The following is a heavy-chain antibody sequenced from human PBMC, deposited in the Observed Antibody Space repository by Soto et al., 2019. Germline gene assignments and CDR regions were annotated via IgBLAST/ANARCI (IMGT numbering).Heavy chain of an antibody. CDR2: IYLSGST. D-gene: IGHD2-15*01. Sequence: SETLCLTCTVSGGSISSGYYYWSCIRQPPGKGLEWIGYIYLSGSTYYNPSLKSRVTISVDTSKNQFSLKLSSVTAADTAVYYCARGGLGYCSGGSCYSAELSRYYYGMDVWGQGTTVTVSS. CDR1: GGSISSGYYY. J-gene: IGHJ6*02. CDR3: ARGGLGYCSGGSCYSAELSRYYYGMDV. V-gene: IGHV4-30-2*01.